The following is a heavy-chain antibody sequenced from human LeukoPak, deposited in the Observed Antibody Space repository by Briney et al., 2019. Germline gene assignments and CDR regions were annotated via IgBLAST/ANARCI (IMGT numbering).Heavy chain of an antibody. CDR2: INPNSGGT. D-gene: IGHD3-10*01. Sequence: ASVKVSCKASGYTFTGYYMHWVRQAPGQGLEWMGWINPNSGGTNYAQKFQGRVTMTRDTSISTAYMELSSLRSEDTAVYYCAREVLEVLLWLGELGGNWFDPWGQGTLVTVSS. CDR3: AREVLEVLLWLGELGGNWFDP. CDR1: GYTFTGYY. V-gene: IGHV1-2*02. J-gene: IGHJ5*02.